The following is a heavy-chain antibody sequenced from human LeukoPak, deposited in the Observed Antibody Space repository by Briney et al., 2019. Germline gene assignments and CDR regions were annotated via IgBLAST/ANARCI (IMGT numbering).Heavy chain of an antibody. J-gene: IGHJ6*02. Sequence: PAGTLTLTCAASGVSISSYYWSWIRQPPGKGLEWIGYIYYSGSTNCNPSLTSRVTISVDTSKNQFSLKLSSVTAADTAVYYCARDLYYYGMDVWGQGTTVTVSS. CDR2: IYYSGST. CDR3: ARDLYYYGMDV. V-gene: IGHV4-59*01. CDR1: GVSISSYY.